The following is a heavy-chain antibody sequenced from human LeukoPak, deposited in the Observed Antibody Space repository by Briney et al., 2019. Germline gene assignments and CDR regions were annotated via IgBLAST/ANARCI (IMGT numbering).Heavy chain of an antibody. Sequence: GGSLRLSCAAPGFTFSNAWMSWVRQIPGKGLEWVSLISGDGATTYYADSVKGRFNISRDNSKSSLYLQMNSLRSEDSALYYCAKDNQRGGFQHWGQGTLVTVSS. CDR3: AKDNQRGGFQH. V-gene: IGHV3-43*02. J-gene: IGHJ1*01. D-gene: IGHD3-16*01. CDR1: GFTFSNAW. CDR2: ISGDGATT.